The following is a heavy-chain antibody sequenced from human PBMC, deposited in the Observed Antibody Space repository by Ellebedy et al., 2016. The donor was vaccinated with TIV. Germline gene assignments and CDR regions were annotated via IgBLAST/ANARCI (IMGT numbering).Heavy chain of an antibody. V-gene: IGHV1-8*01. Sequence: AASVKVSCKASGYTFTNFDINWVRQASGQGLAWMGWMNPKSGNTVYSQKFQGRVTMTSNTPMNPAYMDLNSLRSEDTAVYYCTRGGTKGENKWFDPWGQGTLVIVSS. J-gene: IGHJ5*02. CDR3: TRGGTKGENKWFDP. D-gene: IGHD3-10*01. CDR2: MNPKSGNT. CDR1: GYTFTNFD.